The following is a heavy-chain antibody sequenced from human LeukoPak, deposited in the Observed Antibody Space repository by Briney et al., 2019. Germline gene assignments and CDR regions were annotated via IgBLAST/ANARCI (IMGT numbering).Heavy chain of an antibody. CDR3: ARWRTVTTFGVSYFDY. Sequence: PSETLSLTCTVSGGSISSYYWSWIRQPPGKGLEWIGYIYYSGSTNYNPSLKSRVTISVDTSKNQFSLKLSSVTAADTAVYYCARWRTVTTFGVSYFDYWGQGTLVTVSS. CDR2: IYYSGST. J-gene: IGHJ4*02. CDR1: GGSISSYY. D-gene: IGHD4-17*01. V-gene: IGHV4-59*08.